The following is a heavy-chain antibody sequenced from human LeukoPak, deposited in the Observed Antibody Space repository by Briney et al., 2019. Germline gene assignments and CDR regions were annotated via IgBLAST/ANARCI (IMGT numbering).Heavy chain of an antibody. CDR1: GYTFTSRG. J-gene: IGHJ1*01. CDR2: INADNGNT. V-gene: IGHV1-18*04. CDR3: ARGEISGGWYNH. D-gene: IGHD6-19*01. Sequence: ASVKVSCKASGYTFTSRGFSWVRQAPGQGLEWMGWINADNGNTNYAQKLQGRVTMTTDTSTSTAYMELRSLRSDDTAVYYCARGEISGGWYNHWGQGTLVTVSS.